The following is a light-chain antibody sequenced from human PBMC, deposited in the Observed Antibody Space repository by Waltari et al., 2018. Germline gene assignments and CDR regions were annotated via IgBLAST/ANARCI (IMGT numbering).Light chain of an antibody. Sequence: QSALTQPASVSGSPGQSITISCTGTSSDVGGYNYLSWYQHQPGKAPKHIIYEVSNRPSGVSNRFSGSKSGNTASLTISGLQAEDEGDYYCTSYTSSSISHVLFGGGTKLSVL. V-gene: IGLV2-14*01. CDR2: EVS. J-gene: IGLJ2*01. CDR3: TSYTSSSISHVL. CDR1: SSDVGGYNY.